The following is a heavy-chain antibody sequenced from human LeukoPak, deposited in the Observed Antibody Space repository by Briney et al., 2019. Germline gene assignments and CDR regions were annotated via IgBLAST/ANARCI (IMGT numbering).Heavy chain of an antibody. CDR2: ISYDGSNK. CDR1: GFTFSSYA. Sequence: PGGSLRLSCAASGFTFSSYAMHWVRQAPGKGLEWVAVISYDGSNKYYADSVKGRFTISRDNSKNTLYLQMNSLRAEDTAVYYCARDPTYYGSGSYSPGAFDIWGQGTMVTVSS. J-gene: IGHJ3*02. D-gene: IGHD3-10*01. V-gene: IGHV3-30*04. CDR3: ARDPTYYGSGSYSPGAFDI.